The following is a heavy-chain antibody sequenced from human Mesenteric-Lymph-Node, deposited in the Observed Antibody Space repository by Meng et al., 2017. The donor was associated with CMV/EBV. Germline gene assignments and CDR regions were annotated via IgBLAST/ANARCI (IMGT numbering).Heavy chain of an antibody. V-gene: IGHV3-53*01. CDR3: ARVFALDYGDYGMDV. CDR1: GFTVSSNY. CDR2: IYSGGST. J-gene: IGHJ6*01. Sequence: GGSLRLSCAASGFTVSSNYMSWVRQAPGKGLEWVSVIYSGGSTYYADSVKGRFTISRDNSKNTLYLQMNSLRAEDTAVYYCARVFALDYGDYGMDVWGQGTTVTVSS. D-gene: IGHD4-17*01.